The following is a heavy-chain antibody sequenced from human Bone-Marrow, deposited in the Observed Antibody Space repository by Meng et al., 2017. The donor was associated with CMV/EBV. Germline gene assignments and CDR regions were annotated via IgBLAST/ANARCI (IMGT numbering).Heavy chain of an antibody. J-gene: IGHJ3*02. Sequence: GSLRLSCAVYGGSFSGYYWSWIRQPPGKGLEWIGEINHSGSTNYNPSLKSRVTISVDTSKNQFSLKLSSVTAADTAVYYCARNNWGYAFDIWGQRTMVSV. V-gene: IGHV4-34*01. D-gene: IGHD7-27*01. CDR1: GGSFSGYY. CDR2: INHSGST. CDR3: ARNNWGYAFDI.